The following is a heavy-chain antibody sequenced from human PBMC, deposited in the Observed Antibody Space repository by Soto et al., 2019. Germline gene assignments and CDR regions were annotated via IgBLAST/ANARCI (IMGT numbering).Heavy chain of an antibody. Sequence: QVQLQESGPGLVKPSETLSLTCTVSGGSISSYYWSWIRQPPGEGLEGIGYIFYSGSTNYNPSPTRXVXIXLDTSKHQFSLKLSSVTAADTAVYYCARRWGGVFDIWGQGTMVTVSS. CDR3: ARRWGGVFDI. CDR2: IFYSGST. D-gene: IGHD1-26*01. V-gene: IGHV4-59*08. J-gene: IGHJ3*02. CDR1: GGSISSYY.